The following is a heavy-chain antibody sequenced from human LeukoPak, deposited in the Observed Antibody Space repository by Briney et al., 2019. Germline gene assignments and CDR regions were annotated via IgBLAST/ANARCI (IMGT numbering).Heavy chain of an antibody. CDR2: VYTGGST. V-gene: IGHV3-53*01. D-gene: IGHD4-17*01. CDR3: AREAVTRNYFDY. Sequence: PGGSLILPCAGSGFPVSSNYMNWVRPAPGEGLEGSGVVYTGGSTLSADTVKSRFTNSRDNSKNTLYLQMNSLRAEDTAVYYCAREAVTRNYFDYWGQGTLVTVSS. J-gene: IGHJ4*02. CDR1: GFPVSSNY.